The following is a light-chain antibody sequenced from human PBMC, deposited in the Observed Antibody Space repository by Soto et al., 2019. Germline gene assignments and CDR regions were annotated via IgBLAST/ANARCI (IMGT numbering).Light chain of an antibody. CDR1: SSNIGSNT. J-gene: IGLJ3*02. CDR2: RNN. CDR3: AAWDDSLTGWV. Sequence: QSVLTQPPSASGTPGQRVTISCSGRSSNIGSNTVYWYHHLSGTAPKLLIYRNNQRPSGVPDRFSGSKSGTSASLAISGLRSEDEADYYCAAWDDSLTGWVFGGGTKVTVL. V-gene: IGLV1-47*01.